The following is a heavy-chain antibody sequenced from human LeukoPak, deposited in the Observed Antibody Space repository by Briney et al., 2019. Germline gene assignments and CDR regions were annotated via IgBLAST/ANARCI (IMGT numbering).Heavy chain of an antibody. Sequence: SEILSLTCAVSGISIISGYYWGWSRQPPGKGLEWIGSLYHSGTTYYNPSLKSRVSIYIDTSKNQFSLKLSSVTAADTAVYYCAPSPDTVTPVRFDPWGQGTLVTASS. CDR2: LYHSGTT. D-gene: IGHD4-17*01. V-gene: IGHV4-38-2*01. CDR3: APSPDTVTPVRFDP. J-gene: IGHJ5*02. CDR1: GISIISGYY.